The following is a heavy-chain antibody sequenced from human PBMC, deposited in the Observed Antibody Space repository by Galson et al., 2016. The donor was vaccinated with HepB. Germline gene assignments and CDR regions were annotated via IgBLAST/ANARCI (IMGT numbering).Heavy chain of an antibody. Sequence: SVKVSCKASGYTFNTYDISWVRQAPGQGLEWMGIISTYKGNTNYAQDFQGRVTVTTDTSTSTAYMELRSLRSDDTAVYYCARVPSTYRSGTSCLFDTWGQGTLVTVSS. CDR3: ARVPSTYRSGTSCLFDT. J-gene: IGHJ5*02. D-gene: IGHD2-2*01. CDR1: GYTFNTYD. V-gene: IGHV1-18*01. CDR2: ISTYKGNT.